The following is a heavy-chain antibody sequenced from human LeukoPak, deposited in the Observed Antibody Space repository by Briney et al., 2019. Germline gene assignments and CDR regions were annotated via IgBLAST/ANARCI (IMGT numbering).Heavy chain of an antibody. J-gene: IGHJ4*02. CDR2: IRYDGSNK. CDR3: ASDTGFYDSSGYSPFDY. D-gene: IGHD3-22*01. Sequence: PGGSLRLSCAASGFTFSSYGMHWVRQAPGKGLEWVAFIRYDGSNKYYVDSVKGRFTISRDNSKNMLSLQMNSLRAEDRAVYYCASDTGFYDSSGYSPFDYWGQGTLVTVSS. V-gene: IGHV3-30*02. CDR1: GFTFSSYG.